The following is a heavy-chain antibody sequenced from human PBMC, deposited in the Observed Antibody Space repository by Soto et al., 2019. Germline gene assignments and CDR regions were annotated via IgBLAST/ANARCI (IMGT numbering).Heavy chain of an antibody. V-gene: IGHV5-51*01. CDR2: IYPGDSDA. D-gene: IGHD3-22*01. CDR1: GYRLTSYW. CDR3: ARNFYDSSGYLKGGRSEYHAFDI. Sequence: GESLKTSCKGSGYRLTSYWIGWGRPMPGEGLGGMGIIYPGDSDARYRPFFQGQVTISADKSVSTAYMQSSSMKDTEMAMYYSARNFYDSSGYLKGGRSEYHAFDIWGQGTMVTVSS. J-gene: IGHJ3*02.